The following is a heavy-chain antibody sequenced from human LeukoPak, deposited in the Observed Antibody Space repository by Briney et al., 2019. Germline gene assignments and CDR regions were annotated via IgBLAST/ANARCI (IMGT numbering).Heavy chain of an antibody. V-gene: IGHV3-48*04. CDR2: ISSGSGTI. CDR3: ARDPFCSSSTGCYFEDWFDP. D-gene: IGHD2-2*01. Sequence: PGGSLRLSCAASGFTFSSYSMNWVRQAPGKGLEWVSYISSGSGTIYYADSVRGRFAISRDNTKKSLYLQMSSLRAEDTALYYCARDPFCSSSTGCYFEDWFDPWGPGTLVTVSS. CDR1: GFTFSSYS. J-gene: IGHJ5*02.